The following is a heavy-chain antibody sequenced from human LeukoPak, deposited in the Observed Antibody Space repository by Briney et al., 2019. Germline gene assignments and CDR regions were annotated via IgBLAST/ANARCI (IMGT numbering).Heavy chain of an antibody. CDR3: ARDRVYCGSTSCYAYYFDY. CDR2: INSDGSIT. Sequence: PGGSLRLSCAASGFSFSSYWMHWVRQAPGKGLVWVSRINSDGSITTYADSVKGRFTISRDNAKNTLYLQMNSLRAEHTAVYYCARDRVYCGSTSCYAYYFDYWGQGTLVTVSS. J-gene: IGHJ4*02. CDR1: GFSFSSYW. D-gene: IGHD2-2*01. V-gene: IGHV3-74*01.